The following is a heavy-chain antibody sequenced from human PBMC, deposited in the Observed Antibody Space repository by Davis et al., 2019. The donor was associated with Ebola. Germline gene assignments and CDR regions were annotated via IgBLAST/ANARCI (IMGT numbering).Heavy chain of an antibody. D-gene: IGHD3-10*01. CDR3: ARARSRGGFVFDY. Sequence: AASVKVSCKASGYTFSSHDVYWVRQASGQGLEWLGWMSPNSGHTGYAQKFQGRVTMTRNTSTSTAYLELSSLRSEDAAVYFCARARSRGGFVFDYWGLGTLVTVSS. J-gene: IGHJ4*02. V-gene: IGHV1-8*01. CDR2: MSPNSGHT. CDR1: GYTFSSHD.